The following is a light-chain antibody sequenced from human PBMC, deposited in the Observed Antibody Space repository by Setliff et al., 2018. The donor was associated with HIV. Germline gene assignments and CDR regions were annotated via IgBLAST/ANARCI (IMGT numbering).Light chain of an antibody. V-gene: IGLV2-14*03. CDR2: NVD. CDR1: SSDIGGYNY. J-gene: IGLJ1*01. Sequence: QSALAQPASVSGSPGQSITISCTGTSSDIGGYNYVSWYQQHPGKAPKVMIYNVDKRPSGVSNRFSGSKSGNTASLTISGLQTEGEADYYCSSYSINNLYVFATGTKVTVL. CDR3: SSYSINNLYV.